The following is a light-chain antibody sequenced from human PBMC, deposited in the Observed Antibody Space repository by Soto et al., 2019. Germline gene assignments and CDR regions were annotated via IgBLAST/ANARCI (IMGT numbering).Light chain of an antibody. J-gene: IGKJ1*01. Sequence: VVLTQSPATLSLSPGERATLSCRASQAVSTYVAWYQHKPGQAPRLLIYDASNRAPGVPFRFSGSGSGTDVTLTVSSLEPEDFAVYYCQQRLLWPQSFGQGTKVEI. CDR3: QQRLLWPQS. CDR2: DAS. CDR1: QAVSTY. V-gene: IGKV3-11*01.